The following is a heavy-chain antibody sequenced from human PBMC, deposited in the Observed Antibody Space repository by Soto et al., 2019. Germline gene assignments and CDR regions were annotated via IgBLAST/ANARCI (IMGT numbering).Heavy chain of an antibody. CDR2: INSDGSST. CDR1: GFTFSSYW. V-gene: IGHV3-74*01. CDR3: ARVPRSPERDGYNYNFEY. D-gene: IGHD5-12*01. J-gene: IGHJ4*02. Sequence: PGGSLRLSCAASGFTFSSYWMHWVRQAPGKGLVWVSRINSDGSSTSYADSVKGRFTISRDNAKNTLYLQMNSLRAEDTAVYYCARVPRSPERDGYNYNFEYWGQGTLVTVSS.